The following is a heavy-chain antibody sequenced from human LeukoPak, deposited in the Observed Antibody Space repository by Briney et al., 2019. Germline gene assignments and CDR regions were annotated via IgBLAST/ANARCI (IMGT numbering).Heavy chain of an antibody. CDR2: IEGDGSER. CDR3: AAGVGWLIDY. CDR1: GFSFSSYW. J-gene: IGHJ4*02. Sequence: GVSQRLSCAASGFSFSSYWMSWVRQAPGKGLEWVANIEGDGSERNYMDSVKGRFTISRDNAKNSLHLQMNSLRAEDTAVYYCAAGVGWLIDYWGQGTLVTVSS. V-gene: IGHV3-7*03. D-gene: IGHD6-19*01.